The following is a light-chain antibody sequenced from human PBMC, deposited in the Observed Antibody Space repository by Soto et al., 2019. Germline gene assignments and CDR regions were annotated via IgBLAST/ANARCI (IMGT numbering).Light chain of an antibody. Sequence: DIQLTQSPSFLSASVGDRVTITCRASQGISSYLAWYQQTPGKAPKLLIYASSTLQSGVPSRFSGSGSGIEFTLTISSLQPEDFATYYCQQLNTFPVTFGQGTRLDI. V-gene: IGKV1-9*01. CDR2: ASS. J-gene: IGKJ5*01. CDR1: QGISSY. CDR3: QQLNTFPVT.